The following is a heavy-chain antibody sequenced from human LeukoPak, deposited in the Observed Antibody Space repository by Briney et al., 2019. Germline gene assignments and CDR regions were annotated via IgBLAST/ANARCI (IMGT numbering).Heavy chain of an antibody. D-gene: IGHD6-19*01. CDR1: GYTLTSYA. CDR3: ARVHRRGSGRTYWYFDL. CDR2: INTNTGNP. V-gene: IGHV7-4-1*02. J-gene: IGHJ2*01. Sequence: ASVKVSCKASGYTLTSYAMNWVRQAPGQGLEWMGWINTNTGNPTYAQGFTGRFVFSLDTSVSTAYLQISSLKAEDTAVYYCARVHRRGSGRTYWYFDLWGRGTLVTVSS.